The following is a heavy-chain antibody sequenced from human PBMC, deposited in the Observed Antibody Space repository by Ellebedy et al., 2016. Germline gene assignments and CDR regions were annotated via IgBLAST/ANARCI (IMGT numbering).Heavy chain of an antibody. Sequence: SETLSLXXTVSGGSISSGGYYWSWIRQHPGKGLVWLGYIYYSGSTYYNPSLKSRVTISVDTSKNQFSLKLSSVTAADTAVYYCARGRYDILTGYYKGWFDPWGQGTLVTVSS. CDR2: IYYSGST. CDR3: ARGRYDILTGYYKGWFDP. J-gene: IGHJ5*02. CDR1: GGSISSGGYY. V-gene: IGHV4-31*03. D-gene: IGHD3-9*01.